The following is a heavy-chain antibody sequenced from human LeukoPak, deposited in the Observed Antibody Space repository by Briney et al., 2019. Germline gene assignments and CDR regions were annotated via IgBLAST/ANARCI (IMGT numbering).Heavy chain of an antibody. CDR2: IYYSGST. J-gene: IGHJ4*02. D-gene: IGHD6-19*01. V-gene: IGHV4-59*01. CDR3: ARRAYSSGYYFFDY. CDR1: GGSISSFH. Sequence: PSETLSLTCTVSGGSISSFHWSWIRQPPGRGLEWIGYIYYSGSTNCNPSLKRRVTISVDTSKNQFSLKLSSVTAADTAVYYCARRAYSSGYYFFDYWGQGALVTVSS.